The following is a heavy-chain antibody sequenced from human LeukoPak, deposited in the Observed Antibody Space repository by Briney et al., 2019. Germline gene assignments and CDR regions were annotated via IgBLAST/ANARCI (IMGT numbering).Heavy chain of an antibody. CDR3: ARGADYSSSSHWFDP. D-gene: IGHD6-6*01. CDR1: AGSISSGGYY. J-gene: IGHJ5*02. V-gene: IGHV4-31*03. CDR2: IYYSGST. Sequence: PSETLSLTCSVSAGSISSGGYYWSWIRQHPGKGLEWIGYIYYSGSTYYNPSLKSRVTISIDTSKNQFSLKLSSVTAADTAVYHCARGADYSSSSHWFDPWGQGTLVTVSS.